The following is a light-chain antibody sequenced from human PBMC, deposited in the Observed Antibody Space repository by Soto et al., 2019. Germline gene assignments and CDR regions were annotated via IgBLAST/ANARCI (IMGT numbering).Light chain of an antibody. CDR3: QQQGT. V-gene: IGKV3-20*01. J-gene: IGKJ2*01. CDR1: RSLSSSY. CDR2: AAS. Sequence: EIVLTQSPGTLSLSPGARATLSCRASRSLSSSYVVWYQQKPGQAPRLLIYAASRRATGITDRFSGSGSATEYTLTISRLEPEDFAVYYCQQQGTFGQGTKLEIK.